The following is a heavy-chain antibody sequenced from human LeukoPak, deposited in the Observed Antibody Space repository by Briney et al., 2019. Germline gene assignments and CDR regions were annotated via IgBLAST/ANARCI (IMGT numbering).Heavy chain of an antibody. CDR2: IRSKAYGGTT. V-gene: IGHV3-49*04. CDR3: RRAYNYHGSSDP. D-gene: IGHD3-22*01. Sequence: PGGSLRLSCTASGFTLGDYSMSWVRQAAGKWRGCVSFIRSKAYGGTTEYAASVKGRLAISRDDPNSFAYQQLNTLKTEDTTVYYCRRAYNYHGSSDPWGQGTLVTVSS. CDR1: GFTLGDYS. J-gene: IGHJ5*02.